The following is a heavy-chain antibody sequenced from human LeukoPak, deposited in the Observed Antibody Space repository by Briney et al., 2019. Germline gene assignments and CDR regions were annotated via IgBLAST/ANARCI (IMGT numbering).Heavy chain of an antibody. V-gene: IGHV4-59*01. CDR3: ARGPEGYSYGYQFDY. CDR2: IYYSGST. D-gene: IGHD5-18*01. J-gene: IGHJ4*02. CDR1: GGSISSYY. Sequence: SSETLSLTCTVSGGSISSYYWSWIRQPPGKGLEWSGYIYYSGSTNYNPSLKSRVTISVDTSKNQFSLKPSSVTAADTAVYYCARGPEGYSYGYQFDYWGQGTLVTVSS.